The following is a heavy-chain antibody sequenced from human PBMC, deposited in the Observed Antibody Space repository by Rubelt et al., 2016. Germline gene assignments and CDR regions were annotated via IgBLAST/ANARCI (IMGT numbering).Heavy chain of an antibody. CDR3: AREYSSSTGRAFDI. CDR2: ISGSGGST. V-gene: IGHV3-23*01. J-gene: IGHJ3*02. CDR1: GFTFSSYA. Sequence: AASGFTFSSYAMSWVRQAPGKGLEWVSTISGSGGSTYYADSVKGRFSISRENSKNTLDLQMISLRAEDTAVYYCAREYSSSTGRAFDIRGQGTMVTVSS. D-gene: IGHD6-13*01.